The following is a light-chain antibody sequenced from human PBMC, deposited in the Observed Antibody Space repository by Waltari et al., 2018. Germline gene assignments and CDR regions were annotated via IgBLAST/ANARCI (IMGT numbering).Light chain of an antibody. V-gene: IGKV3-15*01. Sequence: EIVMTQSPATLSVSPGERATLSCRASQSLRDNLAWYQQKPGQAPRLLIYGASTRATGIPAQFSGSWSGTDSTLTISSLQSEDFAIYYCQQYNTWPPITFGRGTRLEIK. CDR3: QQYNTWPPIT. CDR2: GAS. CDR1: QSLRDN. J-gene: IGKJ5*01.